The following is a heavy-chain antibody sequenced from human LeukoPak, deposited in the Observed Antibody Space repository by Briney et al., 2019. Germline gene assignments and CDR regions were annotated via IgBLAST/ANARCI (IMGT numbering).Heavy chain of an antibody. Sequence: ASVKVSCKASGYSSTNYGISWVRQAPGQGLEWMGWIHIYRGNTNYAQKFQGRVTMTTDTSTSTVYMEVRGLRSDDTAMYYCARGGSSWYYYYYYMDVWGKGTTVTVSS. CDR2: IHIYRGNT. D-gene: IGHD6-13*01. CDR1: GYSSTNYG. J-gene: IGHJ6*03. V-gene: IGHV1-18*01. CDR3: ARGGSSWYYYYYYMDV.